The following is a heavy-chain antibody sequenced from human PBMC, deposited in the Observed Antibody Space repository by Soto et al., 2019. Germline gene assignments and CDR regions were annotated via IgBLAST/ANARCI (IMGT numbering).Heavy chain of an antibody. J-gene: IGHJ5*02. CDR2: IYYSGST. CDR1: GCSISSSSYF. Sequence: QLQLQESGPGLVKPSETLSLTCTVSGCSISSSSYFWGWIRQPPGKGLEWIGSIYYSGSTYYNPSLKSRVTVSVDTSKTQFSLKLRSVTAADTAVYYCARHPSDFWFDPWGQGTLVTVSS. CDR3: ARHPSDFWFDP. D-gene: IGHD2-21*02. V-gene: IGHV4-39*01.